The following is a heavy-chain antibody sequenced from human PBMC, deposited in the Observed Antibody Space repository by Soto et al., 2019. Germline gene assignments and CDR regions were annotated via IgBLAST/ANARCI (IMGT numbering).Heavy chain of an antibody. CDR3: ARDRRYCSSTTCFRSDPYYYYGMDV. Sequence: QVQVVESGGGVVQPGRSLRLSCAASGFTFSSYGMHWVRQAPGKGLEWVAVIRYDGDSKNYADSVKGRFTISRDNSKNTLSLQMNSLRAEDTAVYFCARDRRYCSSTTCFRSDPYYYYGMDVWGQGTTVTVSS. CDR1: GFTFSSYG. D-gene: IGHD2-2*01. CDR2: IRYDGDSK. J-gene: IGHJ6*02. V-gene: IGHV3-33*01.